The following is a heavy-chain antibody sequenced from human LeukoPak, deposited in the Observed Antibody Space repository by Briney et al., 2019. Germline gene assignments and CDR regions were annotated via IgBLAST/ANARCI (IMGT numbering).Heavy chain of an antibody. V-gene: IGHV4-61*01. J-gene: IGHJ4*02. CDR1: GGSISRGSYY. CDR2: IYYSGST. D-gene: IGHD5-24*01. Sequence: PSQTLSLTCTVAGGSISRGSYYWGWIRQPPGKGLECIGNIYYSGSTNYNPSLKRRVTVSIDTSKNQFSLKLSSVTAADTAVYYCARGPGMATIKDWGQGTLVTVSS. CDR3: ARGPGMATIKD.